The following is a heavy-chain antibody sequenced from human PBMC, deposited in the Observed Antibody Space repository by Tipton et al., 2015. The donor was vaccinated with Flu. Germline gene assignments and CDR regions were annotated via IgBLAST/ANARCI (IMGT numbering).Heavy chain of an antibody. J-gene: IGHJ3*02. D-gene: IGHD2-21*02. CDR2: INHSGST. CDR1: GGSFSGYY. CDR3: ATHCVGVCSHAFDI. V-gene: IGHV4-34*01. Sequence: TLSLTCAVYGGSFSGYYWSWIRQPPGKGLEWIGEINHSGSTNYNPSLKSRVTISGDTSKNQFSLKLGSVTAADTAVYYCATHCVGVCSHAFDIWGQGTMVTVSS.